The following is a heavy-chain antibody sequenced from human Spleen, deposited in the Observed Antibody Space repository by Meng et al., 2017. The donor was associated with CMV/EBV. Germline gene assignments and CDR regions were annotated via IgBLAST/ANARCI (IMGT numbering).Heavy chain of an antibody. CDR2: LNPNSGGT. CDR1: GSTFTGYY. Sequence: ASGSTFTGYYMHWVRQAPGQGLEWMGWLNPNSGGTNYAQKLQGRVTMTTDTSTSTAYMELRSLRSDDTAVYYCARGHLAGTGWFDPWGQGTLVTVSS. V-gene: IGHV1-2*02. J-gene: IGHJ5*02. CDR3: ARGHLAGTGWFDP. D-gene: IGHD6-19*01.